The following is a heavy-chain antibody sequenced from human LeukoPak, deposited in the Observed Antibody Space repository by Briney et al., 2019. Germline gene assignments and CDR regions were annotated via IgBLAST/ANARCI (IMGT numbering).Heavy chain of an antibody. V-gene: IGHV3-23*01. CDR2: ISGSGGST. D-gene: IGHD3-22*01. CDR1: GFIFSSYA. Sequence: HSGGSLRLSCAASGFIFSSYAMTWVRQAPGKGLDWVSAISGSGGSTYYADSVKGRFTISRDNSKNTLYLQMNSLRAEDTAVYYCAKTYYYDSGVCSFCADCWGQGTLVTVSS. J-gene: IGHJ4*02. CDR3: AKTYYYDSGVCSFCADC.